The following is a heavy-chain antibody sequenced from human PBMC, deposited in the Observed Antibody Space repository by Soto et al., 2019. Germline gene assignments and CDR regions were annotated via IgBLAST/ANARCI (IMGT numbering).Heavy chain of an antibody. J-gene: IGHJ6*02. CDR2: ISWDGGST. Sequence: GGSLRLSCAASGFTFDDYTMHWVRQAPGKGLEWVSLISWDGGSTYYADSVKGRFTISRDNSKNSLYLQMNSLRTEDTALYYCAKDKGSGYHPGYYYYGMDVWGQGTTVTVSS. V-gene: IGHV3-43*01. CDR3: AKDKGSGYHPGYYYYGMDV. CDR1: GFTFDDYT. D-gene: IGHD5-12*01.